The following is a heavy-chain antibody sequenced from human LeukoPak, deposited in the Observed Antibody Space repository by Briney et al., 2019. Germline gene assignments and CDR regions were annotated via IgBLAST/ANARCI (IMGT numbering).Heavy chain of an antibody. J-gene: IGHJ5*02. D-gene: IGHD2-2*01. V-gene: IGHV4-39*01. CDR3: ASPTALYCSSTSCYGLGWFDP. CDR2: IYYSGST. CDR1: GGSISSSSYY. Sequence: PSETLSLTCTVSGGSISSSSYYWGWIRQPPGKGLEWIGSIYYSGSTYYNPSLKSRVTISVDTSKNQFSLKLSSVTAADTAVYYCASPTALYCSSTSCYGLGWFDPWGQGTLVTVSS.